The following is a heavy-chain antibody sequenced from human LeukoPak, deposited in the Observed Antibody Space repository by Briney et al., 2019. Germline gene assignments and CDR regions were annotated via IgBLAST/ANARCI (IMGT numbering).Heavy chain of an antibody. J-gene: IGHJ4*02. CDR3: AREVSEGFDF. D-gene: IGHD3-22*01. V-gene: IGHV3-21*01. Sequence: PGGSLRLSCTASVFDFSDNRMNWIRHAPWKGLEWVSSFGTRSTSVYHAGSVKGRFAISRDNAKNSLYLQMNSLRAEDTALYYCAREVSEGFDFWGQGTLVTVSS. CDR2: FGTRSTSV. CDR1: VFDFSDNR.